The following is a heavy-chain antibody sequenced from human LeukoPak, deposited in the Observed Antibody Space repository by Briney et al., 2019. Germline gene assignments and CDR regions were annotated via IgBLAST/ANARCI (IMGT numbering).Heavy chain of an antibody. J-gene: IGHJ4*02. CDR2: IYWDDDK. V-gene: IGHV2-5*02. D-gene: IGHD4-23*01. Sequence: GSSPTLVNPTQTLTLTCTFSGFSLSTSGVGVGWIRQPPGKALEWLALIYWDDDKRYSPSLKSRLTITKDTSKNQVVLIMTNLDPVDTATYYCAHTTLVTALSDEKTFDYWGQGTLVTVSS. CDR1: GFSLSTSGVG. CDR3: AHTTLVTALSDEKTFDY.